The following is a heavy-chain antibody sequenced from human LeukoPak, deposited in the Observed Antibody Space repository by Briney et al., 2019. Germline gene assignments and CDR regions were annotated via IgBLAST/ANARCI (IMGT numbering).Heavy chain of an antibody. V-gene: IGHV3-7*04. Sequence: PGGPLRLSCAASGFTFSSYWMSWVRQAPGKGLEWVASIKQDGSEKYYVDSVKGRFTISRDNAKNSLYLQMNSLGAEDTAVYYCARALYGSAQYYFDYWGQGTLVTVSS. CDR3: ARALYGSAQYYFDY. J-gene: IGHJ4*02. CDR2: IKQDGSEK. D-gene: IGHD3-10*01. CDR1: GFTFSSYW.